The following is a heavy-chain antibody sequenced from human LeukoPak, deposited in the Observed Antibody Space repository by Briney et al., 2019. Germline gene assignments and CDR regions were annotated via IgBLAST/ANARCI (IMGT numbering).Heavy chain of an antibody. CDR2: IKQDGSET. D-gene: IGHD6-13*01. CDR3: AKDRGSSRTIEY. CDR1: GLTFGDYW. V-gene: IGHV3-7*05. Sequence: GGSLRLSCEASGLTFGDYWMTWVRQAPGKGPECVANIKQDGSETHYVDSVKGRFTIFRDNAKNSLSLQMNSLRADDTALYYCAKDRGSSRTIEYWGQGTLVTVSS. J-gene: IGHJ4*02.